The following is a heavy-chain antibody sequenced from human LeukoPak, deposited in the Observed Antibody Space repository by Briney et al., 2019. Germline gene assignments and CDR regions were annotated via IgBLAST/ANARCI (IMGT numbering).Heavy chain of an antibody. Sequence: GRSLRLSCAASGFTFSSYAMHWVRQAPGKGLEWVAVISYDGSNKYYADSVKGRFTISRDNSKNTLYLQMNSLRAEDTAVYYCAREGEWMPALDYWGQGTLVTVSS. D-gene: IGHD2-2*01. CDR2: ISYDGSNK. CDR1: GFTFSSYA. V-gene: IGHV3-30-3*01. J-gene: IGHJ4*02. CDR3: AREGEWMPALDY.